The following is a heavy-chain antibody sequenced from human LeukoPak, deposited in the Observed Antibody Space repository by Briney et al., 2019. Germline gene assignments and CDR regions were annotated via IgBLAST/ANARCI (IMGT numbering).Heavy chain of an antibody. D-gene: IGHD5-12*01. Sequence: GGSLRLSCAASGFTFKKYWMNWVRQVPGKGLECLANIKEDGSETYYADSVKGRFTISRDNPKNLLFLQINSLRVEDTAVYYCARDTHYSGYDRLDYDWGQGTLVTVSS. J-gene: IGHJ4*02. CDR3: ARDTHYSGYDRLDYD. CDR2: IKEDGSET. CDR1: GFTFKKYW. V-gene: IGHV3-7*01.